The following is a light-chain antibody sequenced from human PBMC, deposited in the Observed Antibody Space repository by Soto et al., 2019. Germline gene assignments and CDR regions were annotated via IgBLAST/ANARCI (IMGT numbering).Light chain of an antibody. CDR3: QQYDSSPRT. V-gene: IGKV3-11*01. J-gene: IGKJ1*01. CDR2: DAS. CDR1: QSVSSY. Sequence: EIVLTQSPATLSLSPGERATLSCRASQSVSSYLAWYQQKPGQAPRLLIYDASNRATGIPARFSGSGSGTDFTLTISSLEPEDFAVYWCQQYDSSPRTFGQGTKVEIK.